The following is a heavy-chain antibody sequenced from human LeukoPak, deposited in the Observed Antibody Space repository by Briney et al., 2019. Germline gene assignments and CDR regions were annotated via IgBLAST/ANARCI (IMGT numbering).Heavy chain of an antibody. CDR3: ARTAMVTRYYYYYGMDV. J-gene: IGHJ6*02. Sequence: GESLKISCKGSGYSFTSYWIGWVRQMPGKGLEWMGIIYPGDSDTRYSPSSQGQVTISADKSISTAYLQWSSLKASDTAMYYCARTAMVTRYYYYYGMDVWGQGTTVTVSS. CDR1: GYSFTSYW. V-gene: IGHV5-51*01. D-gene: IGHD5-18*01. CDR2: IYPGDSDT.